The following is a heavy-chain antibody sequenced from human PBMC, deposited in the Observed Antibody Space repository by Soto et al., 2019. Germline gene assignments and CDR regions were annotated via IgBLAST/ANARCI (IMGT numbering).Heavy chain of an antibody. Sequence: GGSLRLSCAASGFTFNTYAMTWVRQAPGKGLEWVSIISSSGDGTYYVDSVKGRFTISRDNSRNTLNLQMNNLRAEDTAVYYCETKDDFWSWGMDVWGQGTTVTVSS. CDR1: GFTFNTYA. J-gene: IGHJ6*02. D-gene: IGHD3-3*01. CDR3: ETKDDFWSWGMDV. V-gene: IGHV3-23*01. CDR2: ISSSGDGT.